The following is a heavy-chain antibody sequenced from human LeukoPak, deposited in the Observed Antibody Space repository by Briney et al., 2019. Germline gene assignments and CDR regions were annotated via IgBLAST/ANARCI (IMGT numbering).Heavy chain of an antibody. CDR3: ARDYSRYCSSTSCYISWFDP. D-gene: IGHD2-2*02. Sequence: GGSLRLSCAASGFTFSSYAMHWVRQAPGKGLEWVAVISYDGSNKYYADSVKGRFTISRDNSKNTLYLQMNSLRAEDTAVYYCARDYSRYCSSTSCYISWFDPWGQGTLVTVSS. V-gene: IGHV3-30*04. J-gene: IGHJ5*02. CDR1: GFTFSSYA. CDR2: ISYDGSNK.